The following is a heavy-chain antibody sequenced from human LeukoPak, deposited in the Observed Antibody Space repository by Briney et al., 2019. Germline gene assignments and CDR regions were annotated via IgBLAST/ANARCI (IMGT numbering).Heavy chain of an antibody. Sequence: ASVKVSCKASGYTFTTYYIHWVRQAPGQGLEWMGIINPIGGTTDYAQKFQGRVTMTRDTSTSTVYMELSSLRSEDTAVYYCARQQGLQNLNFDYWGQGTLVTVSS. CDR2: INPIGGTT. V-gene: IGHV1-46*01. CDR3: ARQQGLQNLNFDY. D-gene: IGHD4-11*01. CDR1: GYTFTTYY. J-gene: IGHJ4*02.